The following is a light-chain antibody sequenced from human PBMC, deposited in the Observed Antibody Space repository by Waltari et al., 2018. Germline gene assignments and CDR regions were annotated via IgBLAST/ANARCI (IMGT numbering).Light chain of an antibody. CDR1: QRVGRA. Sequence: EIVLTPSPGTLALSPGESATLSCRASQRVGRALAWYQQKPGQAPRLLIYDTSTRATGISDKFSGSGSGTDFSLTISRVEPEDFAVYFCQMYVRLPVTFGQGTKVEVK. V-gene: IGKV3-20*01. CDR3: QMYVRLPVT. J-gene: IGKJ1*01. CDR2: DTS.